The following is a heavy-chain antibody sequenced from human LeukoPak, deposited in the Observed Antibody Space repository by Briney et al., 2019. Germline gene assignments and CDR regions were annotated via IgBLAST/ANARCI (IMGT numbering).Heavy chain of an antibody. V-gene: IGHV3-23*01. CDR3: AKNGVYDFWSGPSNWFDP. CDR2: ISGSGGST. Sequence: GGSLRLSCAASGFTFSSYAMSWVRQAPGKGLEWVSAISGSGGSTYYADSVKGRFTISRDNSKNTLYLQTNSLRAEDTAVYYCAKNGVYDFWSGPSNWFDPWGQGTLVTVSS. CDR1: GFTFSSYA. D-gene: IGHD3-3*01. J-gene: IGHJ5*02.